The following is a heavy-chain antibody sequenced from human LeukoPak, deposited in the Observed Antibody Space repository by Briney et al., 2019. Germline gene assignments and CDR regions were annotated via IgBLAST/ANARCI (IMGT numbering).Heavy chain of an antibody. J-gene: IGHJ4*02. CDR3: ARGPRRVGSSWYNRLY. V-gene: IGHV1-8*01. CDR2: MNPNSGNT. CDR1: GYTFTSYD. Sequence: GASVKVSCKASGYTFTSYDIKWVRQATGQGLEWMGWMNPNSGNTGYAQKFQGSVTMTRNTSISTAYMELSSLRSEDTAVYYCARGPRRVGSSWYNRLYWGQGTLVTVSS. D-gene: IGHD6-13*01.